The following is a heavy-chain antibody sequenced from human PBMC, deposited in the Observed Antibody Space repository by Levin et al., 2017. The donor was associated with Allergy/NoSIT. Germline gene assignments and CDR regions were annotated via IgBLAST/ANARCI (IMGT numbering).Heavy chain of an antibody. CDR2: ISSDGSTT. J-gene: IGHJ4*02. Sequence: GESLKISCRASGFNFTNAWMGWVRQAPGKGLVWVSRISSDGSTTNYADSVKGRFIISRDNAGNTLYLQMNSLRAEDTAVYYCARALIVGATSGGDYWGQGTLVTVSS. CDR1: GFNFTNAW. D-gene: IGHD1-26*01. V-gene: IGHV3-74*01. CDR3: ARALIVGATSGGDY.